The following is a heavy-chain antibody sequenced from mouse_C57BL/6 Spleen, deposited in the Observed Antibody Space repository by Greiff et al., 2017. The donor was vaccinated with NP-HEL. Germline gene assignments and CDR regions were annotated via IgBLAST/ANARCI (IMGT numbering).Heavy chain of an antibody. CDR2: IHPNSGST. CDR1: GYTFTSYW. J-gene: IGHJ2*01. V-gene: IGHV1-64*01. D-gene: IGHD1-1*01. CDR3: ARDLEYYYGSSFDY. Sequence: QVQLKQPGAELVKPGASVQLSCKASGYTFTSYWMHWVKQRPGQGLEWIGMIHPNSGSTNYNEKFKSKATLTVDKSSSTAYMQLSSLTSEDSAVYYCARDLEYYYGSSFDYWGQGTTLTVSS.